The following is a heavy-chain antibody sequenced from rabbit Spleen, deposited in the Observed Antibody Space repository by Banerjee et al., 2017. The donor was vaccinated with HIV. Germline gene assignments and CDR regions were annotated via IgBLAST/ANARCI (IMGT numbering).Heavy chain of an antibody. CDR3: ARDSAGREDFNL. J-gene: IGHJ4*01. Sequence: QEQLVESGGGLVQPTGSLTLTCKASGFSFGDRDVMCWVRQAPGKGLEWIACIDVVKSGSTYYASWAKGRFTISKTSSTTVTLQMTSLTAADTATYFCARDSAGREDFNLWGPGTLVTVS. CDR2: IDVVKSGST. CDR1: GFSFGDRDV. V-gene: IGHV1S45*01. D-gene: IGHD4-2*01.